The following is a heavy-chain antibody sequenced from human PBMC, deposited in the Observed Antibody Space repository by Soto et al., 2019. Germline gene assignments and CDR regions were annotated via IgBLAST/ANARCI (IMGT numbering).Heavy chain of an antibody. V-gene: IGHV4-30-2*06. Sequence: QLQLQESGSGLLNHSQTLSLTCAVSGGSVSTGTYSWNWIRQSQGKGLEWFGYIYHSGSFYYKPSLKRRVTISVDRAKNQFSLNLDSVTAADTAVYYCARASGYCSGGTCFPFDYWGRGTLVTVSS. D-gene: IGHD2-15*01. J-gene: IGHJ4*02. CDR3: ARASGYCSGGTCFPFDY. CDR2: IYHSGSF. CDR1: GGSVSTGTYS.